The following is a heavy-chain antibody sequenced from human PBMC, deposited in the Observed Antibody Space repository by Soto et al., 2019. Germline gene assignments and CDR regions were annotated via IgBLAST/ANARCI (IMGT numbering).Heavy chain of an antibody. CDR2: INPKSGET. J-gene: IGHJ4*02. D-gene: IGHD3-10*01. V-gene: IGHV1-2*06. Sequence: ASVKVSCKASGYIFTHFYIHWVRRAPGQGLEWMGLINPKSGETHYSQKFRGRVSLTRDTSTNTANMELTTLTSDDTAIYYCARVPGHKXSRGDYWGQGTPVTVSS. CDR1: GYIFTHFY. CDR3: ARVPGHKXSRGDY.